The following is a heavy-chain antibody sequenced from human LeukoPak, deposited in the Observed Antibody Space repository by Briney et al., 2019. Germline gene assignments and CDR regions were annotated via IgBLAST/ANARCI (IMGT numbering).Heavy chain of an antibody. CDR1: GFTFSRYW. CDR2: IKEDGSEE. Sequence: GGSLRLSCVASGFTFSRYWMTWVRQAPGKGPEWVANIKEDGSEESYVDSVKGRFTISRDNAKNSLYLQLNSLRVDDTAVYYCARAYTDYAEGGYWGQGTLITVSS. V-gene: IGHV3-7*01. D-gene: IGHD5-12*01. J-gene: IGHJ4*02. CDR3: ARAYTDYAEGGY.